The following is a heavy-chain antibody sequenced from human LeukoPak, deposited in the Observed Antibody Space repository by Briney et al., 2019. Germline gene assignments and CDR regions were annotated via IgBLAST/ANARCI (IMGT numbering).Heavy chain of an antibody. D-gene: IGHD6-19*01. Sequence: GASVKVSCKASGYTFTSYYMHWVRQAPGQGLEWMAWINPNSGGTNYAQKFQGRVTMTRDTSISTAYMELSRLRSDDTAVYYCARASLGIAVAGSWFDPWGQGTLVTVSS. CDR1: GYTFTSYY. V-gene: IGHV1-2*02. J-gene: IGHJ5*02. CDR2: INPNSGGT. CDR3: ARASLGIAVAGSWFDP.